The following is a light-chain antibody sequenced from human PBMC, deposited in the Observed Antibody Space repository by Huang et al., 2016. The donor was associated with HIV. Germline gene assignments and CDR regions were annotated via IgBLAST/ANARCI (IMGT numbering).Light chain of an antibody. CDR1: QDIRNS. CDR2: AAS. CDR3: QQCYTPQLT. Sequence: DIQMTQSPSSLSASVGDSVTIACRASQDIRNSLAWYQQKPGKAPKLHLYAASRLERGGPSRFSGGGSGTYYTLTISGLQPEDFATDYCQQCYTPQLTFGGGTKVEIK. V-gene: IGKV1-NL1*01. J-gene: IGKJ4*01.